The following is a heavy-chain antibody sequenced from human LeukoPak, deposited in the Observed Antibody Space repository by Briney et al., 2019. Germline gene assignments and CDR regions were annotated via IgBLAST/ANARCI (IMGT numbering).Heavy chain of an antibody. V-gene: IGHV1-2*06. D-gene: IGHD4-17*01. CDR1: GYTFTGYY. J-gene: IGHJ5*02. CDR2: INPNSGDT. CDR3: ARHHESYKYYGDYLNCFDP. Sequence: SVTVSCKASGYTFTGYYIHWVRQAPGQGLEWMGRINPNSGDTNYTQKLQGRVTMTRDTSISTAYMELRRLTSDDTAVYYCARHHESYKYYGDYLNCFDPRGQGTLVTVSS.